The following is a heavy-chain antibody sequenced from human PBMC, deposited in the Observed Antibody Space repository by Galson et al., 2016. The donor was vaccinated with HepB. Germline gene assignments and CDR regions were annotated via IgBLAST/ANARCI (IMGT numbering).Heavy chain of an antibody. CDR1: GVSISSSDYY. V-gene: IGHV4-39*01. D-gene: IGHD3-22*01. Sequence: ETLSLTCTVSGVSISSSDYYWGWIRQPPGKGLEWIASIYYSGSGSTSYNPSLRSRVTISVDTSKNQFSLKLNSVNAADTAVYYCARHLTYYYDISGYYSDWFDPWGKGTLVTVSS. CDR2: IYYSGSGST. CDR3: ARHLTYYYDISGYYSDWFDP. J-gene: IGHJ5*02.